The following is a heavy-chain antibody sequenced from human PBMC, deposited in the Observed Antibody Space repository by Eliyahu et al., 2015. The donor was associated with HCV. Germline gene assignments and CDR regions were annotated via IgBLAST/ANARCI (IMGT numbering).Heavy chain of an antibody. V-gene: IGHV4-38-2*02. CDR2: IYHSGST. CDR3: ARGRRAPDYYMDV. CDR1: GYSISSGYY. J-gene: IGHJ6*03. D-gene: IGHD2-15*01. Sequence: QVQLQESGPGLVKPSETLSLTCTVSGYSISSGYYWGWIRQPPGKGLEWIGSIYHSGSTYYNPSLKSRVTISVDTSKNQFSLKLSSVTAADTAVYYCARGRRAPDYYMDVWGKGTTVTVSS.